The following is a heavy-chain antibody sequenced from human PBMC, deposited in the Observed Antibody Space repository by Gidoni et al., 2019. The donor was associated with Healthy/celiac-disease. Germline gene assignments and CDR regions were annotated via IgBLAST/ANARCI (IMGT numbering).Heavy chain of an antibody. J-gene: IGHJ4*02. CDR3: AGADIVVVVTTPRAFDY. Sequence: QVQLQQWGAGLLKPSETLSLTCAVYGGSFSDYYWSWIRQPPGKGLEWIEEINHSGSTNYNPSLKSRVTISVDTSKNQFSLKLSSVTAADTAVYYCAGADIVVVVTTPRAFDYWGQGTLVTVSS. CDR2: INHSGST. CDR1: GGSFSDYY. V-gene: IGHV4-34*01. D-gene: IGHD2-15*01.